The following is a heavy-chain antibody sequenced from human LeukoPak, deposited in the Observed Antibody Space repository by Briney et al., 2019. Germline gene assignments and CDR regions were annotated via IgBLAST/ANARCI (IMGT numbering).Heavy chain of an antibody. D-gene: IGHD4-23*01. CDR1: GFTFSSYA. CDR2: IGYTGDST. J-gene: IGHJ3*02. V-gene: IGHV3-23*01. Sequence: GGSLRLSCAASGFTFSSYAMNWVRQAPGKGLEWVSGIGYTGDSTFYADSVKGRFTVSRDSSKNTLFLHMNSLRAEDTALYYCAKSPTVDAAFDIWGQGTMVTVPS. CDR3: AKSPTVDAAFDI.